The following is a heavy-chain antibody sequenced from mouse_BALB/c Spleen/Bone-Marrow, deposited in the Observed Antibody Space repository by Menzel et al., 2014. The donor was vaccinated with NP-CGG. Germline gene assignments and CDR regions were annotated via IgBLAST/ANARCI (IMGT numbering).Heavy chain of an antibody. CDR1: GFAFSSYD. D-gene: IGHD1-2*01. Sequence: DVMLVESGGGLVKPGGSLKLSCAASGFAFSSYDMSWVRQTPEKGLEWVAYISSGGGSTYYPDTVKGRFTISRDNAKNTLYLQMSSLKSEDTAMYYCARQGYGYVDFDVWGAGTTVTVSS. CDR2: ISSGGGST. CDR3: ARQGYGYVDFDV. J-gene: IGHJ1*01. V-gene: IGHV5-12-1*01.